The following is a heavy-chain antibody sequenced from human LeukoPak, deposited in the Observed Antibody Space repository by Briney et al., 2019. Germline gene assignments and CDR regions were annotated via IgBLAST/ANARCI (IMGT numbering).Heavy chain of an antibody. V-gene: IGHV4-61*02. CDR1: GGSISSGSYY. D-gene: IGHD3-3*01. J-gene: IGHJ4*02. Sequence: SETLSLTCTVSGGSISSGSYYWSWIRQPAGKGLEWIGRIYTSGSTNYNPSLKSRVTISVDTSKNQFSLKLSSVTAADTAVYYCAREERVTHDFWSGLIDYWGQGTLDTVSS. CDR3: AREERVTHDFWSGLIDY. CDR2: IYTSGST.